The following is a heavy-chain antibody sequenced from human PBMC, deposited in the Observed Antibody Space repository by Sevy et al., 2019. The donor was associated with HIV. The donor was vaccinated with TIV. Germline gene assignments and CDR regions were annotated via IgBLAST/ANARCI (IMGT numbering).Heavy chain of an antibody. CDR3: SRDLRFGSELLYYFDY. CDR2: IIPIFGTA. V-gene: IGHV1-69*13. Sequence: ASVKVSCKASGGTFSSYAISWVRQAPGQGLEWMGGIIPIFGTANYAQKFQGRVTITADESTSTAYMELSSLRSEDTAVYYCSRDLRFGSELLYYFDYWGQGTLVTVSS. J-gene: IGHJ4*02. CDR1: GGTFSSYA. D-gene: IGHD1-26*01.